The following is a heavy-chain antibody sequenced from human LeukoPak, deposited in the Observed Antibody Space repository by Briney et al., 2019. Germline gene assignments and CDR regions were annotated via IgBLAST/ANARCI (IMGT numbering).Heavy chain of an antibody. CDR2: ISAYNGNT. D-gene: IGHD1-26*01. Sequence: ASVKVSCKASGGTFSSYAISWVRQAPGQGLGWMGWISAYNGNTNYAQKLQGRVTMTTDTSTSTAYMELRSLRSDDTAVYYCARDPVGATSPFDYWGQGTLVTVSS. J-gene: IGHJ4*02. CDR3: ARDPVGATSPFDY. V-gene: IGHV1-18*01. CDR1: GGTFSSYA.